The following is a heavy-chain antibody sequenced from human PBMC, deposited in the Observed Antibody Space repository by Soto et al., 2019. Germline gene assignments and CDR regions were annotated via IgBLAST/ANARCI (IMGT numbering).Heavy chain of an antibody. CDR1: GFTFSNYA. D-gene: IGHD6-19*01. J-gene: IGHJ4*02. CDR2: ISGSGGST. CDR3: AKSSSGLYQFDY. V-gene: IGHV3-23*01. Sequence: GGSLRLSCAASGFTFSNYAMSWVRQAPGKGLEWVSGISGSGGSTKFADSAKGRFTISRDNSKNTPYVQMNSLRAEDTAVYYCAKSSSGLYQFDYWGPGTLVTVSS.